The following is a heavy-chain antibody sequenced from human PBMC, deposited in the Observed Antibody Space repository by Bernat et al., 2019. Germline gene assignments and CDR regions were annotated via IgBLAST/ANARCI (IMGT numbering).Heavy chain of an antibody. CDR1: GFTFGTYG. D-gene: IGHD3-16*01. Sequence: QVQLVESGGGVVQPGRSLRLSCAASGFTFGTYGMHWVRQAPGKGLEWVALIWYDGSNEYYADSVKGRFTISRDNSKNTLYLQVNSLRAEDTAVYYCAREPIHVGVGNYSYYGMDVWGQGTTVTVSS. V-gene: IGHV3-33*08. J-gene: IGHJ6*02. CDR3: AREPIHVGVGNYSYYGMDV. CDR2: IWYDGSNE.